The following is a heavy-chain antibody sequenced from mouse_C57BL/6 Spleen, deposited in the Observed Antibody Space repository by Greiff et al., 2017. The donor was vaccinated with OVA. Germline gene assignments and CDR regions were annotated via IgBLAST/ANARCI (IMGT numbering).Heavy chain of an antibody. D-gene: IGHD1-1*01. J-gene: IGHJ1*03. V-gene: IGHV5-6*01. Sequence: EVKVVESGGDLVKPGGSLKLSCAASGFTFSSYGMSWVRQTPDKRLEWVATISSGGSYTYYPDSVKGRFTISRDNAKNTLYLQMSSLKSEDTAMYYCARHDYGSSYSWYFDVWGTGTTVTVSS. CDR2: ISSGGSYT. CDR1: GFTFSSYG. CDR3: ARHDYGSSYSWYFDV.